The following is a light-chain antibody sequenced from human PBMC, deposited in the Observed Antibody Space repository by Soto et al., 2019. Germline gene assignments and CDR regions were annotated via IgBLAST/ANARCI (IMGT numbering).Light chain of an antibody. CDR1: QAISTY. Sequence: IQLTQSPSSLSASVGDRVTITCRASQAISTYLAWYQQKPGEVPRLLIYASSTLESGVPSRFSGSGSGTDFTLTISGLQPEDLATYFCQQLDSFPITFGQGTRLESK. CDR2: ASS. CDR3: QQLDSFPIT. V-gene: IGKV1-9*01. J-gene: IGKJ5*01.